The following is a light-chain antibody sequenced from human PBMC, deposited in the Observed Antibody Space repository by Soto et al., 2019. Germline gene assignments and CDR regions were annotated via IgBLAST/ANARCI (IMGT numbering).Light chain of an antibody. V-gene: IGKV3-20*01. CDR3: QQYGSSPFT. Sequence: EIVLTQSPGILSLSPGKRATLSCRARQSVSSSYLAWYQQKPGQAPRLLIYGASTRATGIPDRFSGSGSGTDFTLNISRLEPEDFAVYYCQQYGSSPFTFGPGTKVDIK. J-gene: IGKJ3*01. CDR1: QSVSSSY. CDR2: GAS.